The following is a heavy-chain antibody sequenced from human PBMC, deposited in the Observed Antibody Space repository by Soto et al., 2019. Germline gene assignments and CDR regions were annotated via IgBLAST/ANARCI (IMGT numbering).Heavy chain of an antibody. Sequence: QVQLVQSGAEVKKPGSSVKVSCKASGGTFSSYAISWVLQAPGQGLEWMGGIIPIFGTANYAQKFQGRVTITADESTSTAYMELSSLRSEDTAVYYCARGEYYYDSSGYLFDYWGQGTLVTVSS. J-gene: IGHJ4*02. V-gene: IGHV1-69*01. CDR2: IIPIFGTA. CDR3: ARGEYYYDSSGYLFDY. D-gene: IGHD3-22*01. CDR1: GGTFSSYA.